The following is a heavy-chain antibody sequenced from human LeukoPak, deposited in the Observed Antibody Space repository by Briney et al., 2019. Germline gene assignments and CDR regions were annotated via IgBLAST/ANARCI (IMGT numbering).Heavy chain of an antibody. Sequence: ASVKVSCKASGYTFTSYGISWVRQAPGQGLEWMGWISAYNGNTNYAQKLQGRVTMTTDTSTSTAYMELRSLRSDDTAVYYCARDPPKTYDFWSGYYSADGPGSFDYWGQGTLVTVSS. CDR1: GYTFTSYG. D-gene: IGHD3-3*01. V-gene: IGHV1-18*01. CDR2: ISAYNGNT. J-gene: IGHJ4*02. CDR3: ARDPPKTYDFWSGYYSADGPGSFDY.